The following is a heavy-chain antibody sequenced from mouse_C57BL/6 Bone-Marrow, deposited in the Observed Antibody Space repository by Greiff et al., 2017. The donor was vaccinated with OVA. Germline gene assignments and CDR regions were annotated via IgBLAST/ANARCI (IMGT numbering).Heavy chain of an antibody. CDR1: GYSITSGYY. D-gene: IGHD2-1*01. CDR3: ARGRGNYLYYYAMDY. J-gene: IGHJ4*01. Sequence: EVKLMESGPGLVKPSQSLSLTCSVTGYSITSGYYWNWIRQFPGNKLEWMGYISYDGSNNYNPSLKNRISITRDTSKNQFFLKLNSVTTEDTATYYCARGRGNYLYYYAMDYWGQGTSVTVSS. CDR2: ISYDGSN. V-gene: IGHV3-6*01.